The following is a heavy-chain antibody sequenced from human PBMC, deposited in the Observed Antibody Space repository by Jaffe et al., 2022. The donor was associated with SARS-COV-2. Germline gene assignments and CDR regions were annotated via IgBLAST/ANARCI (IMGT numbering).Heavy chain of an antibody. V-gene: IGHV3-23*04. Sequence: EVQLVESGGGLVQPGGSLRLSCAASGFTFSSYAMSWVRQAPGKGLEWVSAISGSGGSTYYADSVKGRFTISRDNSKNTLYLQMNSLRAEDTAVYYCAKELVRHYYDSSGYYSDYFDYWGQGTLVTVSS. CDR1: GFTFSSYA. D-gene: IGHD3-22*01. CDR3: AKELVRHYYDSSGYYSDYFDY. J-gene: IGHJ4*02. CDR2: ISGSGGST.